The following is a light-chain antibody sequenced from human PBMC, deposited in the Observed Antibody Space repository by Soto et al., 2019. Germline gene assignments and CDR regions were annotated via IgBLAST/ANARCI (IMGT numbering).Light chain of an antibody. J-gene: IGLJ1*01. CDR3: AAWDDSLSGNYV. Sequence: QSVLTQAPSASGTPGQRVTISCSGSNSNIGSNTVNWYQQLPGTAPKLLIYSDNQRPSGVPDRFSASKSGTSASLAISGLQSEDEADYYCAAWDDSLSGNYVFGSGTKV. CDR1: NSNIGSNT. V-gene: IGLV1-44*01. CDR2: SDN.